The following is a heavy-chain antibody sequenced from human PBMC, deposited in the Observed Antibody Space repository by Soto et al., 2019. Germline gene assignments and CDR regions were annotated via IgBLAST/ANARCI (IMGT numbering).Heavy chain of an antibody. D-gene: IGHD2-8*01. Sequence: KQSQTLSLTCAISGDSVSSNSAAWNWIRQSPSRGLEWLGRTYYRSKWYNDYAVSVKSRITINPDTSKNQFSLQLNSVTPEDTAVYYCARDTNCTNGVCYAFDIWGQGTMVTVSS. CDR1: GDSVSSNSAA. CDR3: ARDTNCTNGVCYAFDI. J-gene: IGHJ3*02. V-gene: IGHV6-1*01. CDR2: TYYRSKWYN.